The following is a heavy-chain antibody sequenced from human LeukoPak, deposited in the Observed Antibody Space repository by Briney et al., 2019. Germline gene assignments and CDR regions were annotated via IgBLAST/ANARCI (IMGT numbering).Heavy chain of an antibody. CDR3: ASFGGYDGFDY. J-gene: IGHJ4*02. D-gene: IGHD5-12*01. Sequence: SETLSLTCAVYGGSFSGYYWSWIRQPPGKGLEWIGEINHSGSTNYNPSLKSRVTISVDTSKNQFSLKLSSVTAADTAVYYCASFGGYDGFDYWGQGTLVTVSS. CDR2: INHSGST. CDR1: GGSFSGYY. V-gene: IGHV4-34*01.